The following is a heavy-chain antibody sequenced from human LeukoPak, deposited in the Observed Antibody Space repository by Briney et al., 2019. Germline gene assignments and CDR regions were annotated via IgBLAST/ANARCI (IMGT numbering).Heavy chain of an antibody. J-gene: IGHJ4*02. V-gene: IGHV4-59*12. CDR1: GGSISSYY. CDR3: ARVALSRGVVTGTYYFDY. D-gene: IGHD2-21*02. Sequence: SETLSLTCTVSGGSISSYYWSWIRQPPGKGREWIGYIYYSGSTNYNPSLKSRVTISVDTSKNQFSLKLSSVTAADTAVYYRARVALSRGVVTGTYYFDYWGQGALVTVSS. CDR2: IYYSGST.